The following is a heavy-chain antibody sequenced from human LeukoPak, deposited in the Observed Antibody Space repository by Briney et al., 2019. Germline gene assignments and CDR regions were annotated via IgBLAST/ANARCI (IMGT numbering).Heavy chain of an antibody. V-gene: IGHV3-23*01. Sequence: GGSLRLSCVFKGLTSRSYGMNWVRQAPGMGLEWVSRISGNSHKTFYADSVAGRFTVSRDDSKNTMSLQMDSLRVEDTALYYCTNDGNTFYGSDNWGQGTLVTVSS. D-gene: IGHD2/OR15-2a*01. CDR3: TNDGNTFYGSDN. CDR1: GLTSRSYG. J-gene: IGHJ4*02. CDR2: ISGNSHKT.